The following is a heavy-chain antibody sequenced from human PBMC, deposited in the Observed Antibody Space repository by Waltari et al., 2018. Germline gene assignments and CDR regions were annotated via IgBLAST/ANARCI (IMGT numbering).Heavy chain of an antibody. CDR2: IYYSGST. Sequence: QVQLQESGPGLVKPSETLSLTCTVPGGSISSPYWSWIRQPPGKGLEWIGYIYYSGSTNYNPSLKSRVTISVDTSKNQFSLKLSSVTAADTAVYYCARGGALDYWGQGTLVTVSS. D-gene: IGHD1-26*01. J-gene: IGHJ4*02. CDR1: GGSISSPY. CDR3: ARGGALDY. V-gene: IGHV4-59*11.